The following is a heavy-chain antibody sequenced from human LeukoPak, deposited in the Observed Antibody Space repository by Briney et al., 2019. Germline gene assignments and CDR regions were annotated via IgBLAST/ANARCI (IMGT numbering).Heavy chain of an antibody. CDR3: ARDRYCSGGSCWPPLYGMDV. Sequence: GGSLRLSCAASGFTFSDSYMRWFRQAPGQGLKWVSYISNRGNTKYYADSVKGRFTISRDNAKNSLYLQMNSLRAEDTAVYYCARDRYCSGGSCWPPLYGMDVWGQGTTVTVSS. CDR1: GFTFSDSY. CDR2: ISNRGNTK. J-gene: IGHJ6*02. V-gene: IGHV3-11*01. D-gene: IGHD2-15*01.